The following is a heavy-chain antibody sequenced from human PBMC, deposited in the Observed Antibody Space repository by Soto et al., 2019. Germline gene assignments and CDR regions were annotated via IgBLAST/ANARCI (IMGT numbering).Heavy chain of an antibody. CDR3: AKDQDCGGRSCQFWAPGY. V-gene: IGHV3-30*18. CDR1: GFTFSYYG. CDR2: ISNAGSRE. D-gene: IGHD2-15*01. J-gene: IGHJ4*02. Sequence: QVQLVESGGGVVQPGKSLRLSCAAFGFTFSYYGMHWVRQAPGKGLEWVALISNAGSREYYADSLKGRFTISRDNSKNTLYLQMNSPTAEDTAVYYCAKDQDCGGRSCQFWAPGYWGQGTLVSVSS.